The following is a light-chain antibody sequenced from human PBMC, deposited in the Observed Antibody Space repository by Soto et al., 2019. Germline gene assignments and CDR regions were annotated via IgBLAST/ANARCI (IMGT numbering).Light chain of an antibody. CDR3: QQYGSSPLYT. V-gene: IGKV3-20*01. J-gene: IGKJ2*01. Sequence: EIVLTQSPGTLSLSPGERATLSCRASQSVSSSYLAWYQQKPGQAPRLLIYGASSRATGIPDRFSGSGSGTDFTLTISRLEPEDVAVYYCQQYGSSPLYTFGQGTKPEIK. CDR1: QSVSSSY. CDR2: GAS.